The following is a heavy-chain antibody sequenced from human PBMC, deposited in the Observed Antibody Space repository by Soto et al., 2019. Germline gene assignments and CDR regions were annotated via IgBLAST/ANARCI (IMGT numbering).Heavy chain of an antibody. Sequence: EVQLVESGGGLVKPGGSLRLSCAAFGFTFSSYTMNWVRQAPGKGLEWVSSISSSSSYIYYADSVKGRFTISRDNARNSLYLQMNSLRAEDTAVYYCARDRGGDLKAFEIWGQGTMVTVSS. V-gene: IGHV3-21*01. CDR3: ARDRGGDLKAFEI. CDR2: ISSSSSYI. J-gene: IGHJ3*02. CDR1: GFTFSSYT. D-gene: IGHD3-16*01.